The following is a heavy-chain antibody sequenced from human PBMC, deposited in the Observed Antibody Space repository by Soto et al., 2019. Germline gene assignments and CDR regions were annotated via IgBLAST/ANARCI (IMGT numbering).Heavy chain of an antibody. V-gene: IGHV4-59*01. Sequence: SETLSLTCNVSGGSISDFYWSWIRQSPGKRLEWIGYLYYTGSTNYNPALKSRVTISLDTSKNQFSLKVRSVTAADTAVYYCARGGGYNFRSSKDTPRGFWGEWMPVTGSS. CDR3: ARGGGYNFRSSKDTPRGF. CDR1: GGSISDFY. D-gene: IGHD3-3*01. J-gene: IGHJ6*02. CDR2: LYYTGST.